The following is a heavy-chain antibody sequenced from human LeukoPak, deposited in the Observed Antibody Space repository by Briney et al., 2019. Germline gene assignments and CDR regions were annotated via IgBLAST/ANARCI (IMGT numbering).Heavy chain of an antibody. CDR3: ARGRVSRWTRITMVRGVTYPDY. V-gene: IGHV1-8*01. CDR1: GYTFTSYD. CDR2: MNPNSGNT. Sequence: GASVKVSCKASGYTFTSYDINWVRQATGQGLEWMGWMNPNSGNTGYAQKFQGRVTMTRNTSISTAYMELSSLRSEDTAVYYCARGRVSRWTRITMVRGVTYPDYWGQGTLVTVSS. J-gene: IGHJ4*02. D-gene: IGHD3-10*01.